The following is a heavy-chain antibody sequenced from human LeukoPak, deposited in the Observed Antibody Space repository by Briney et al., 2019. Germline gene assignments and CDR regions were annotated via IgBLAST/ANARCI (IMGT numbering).Heavy chain of an antibody. D-gene: IGHD2-2*02. CDR3: ARRSCSSTSCYRGYYYGSGSFYFDY. J-gene: IGHJ4*02. V-gene: IGHV3-23*01. CDR1: GFTFSSYA. Sequence: GGSLRLSCAASGFTFSSYAMSWVRQAPGKGLEWVSAISGSGGSTYYADSVKGRFTISRDNSKNTLFLQMNSLRAEDTAVYYCARRSCSSTSCYRGYYYGSGSFYFDYWGQGTLVTVSS. CDR2: ISGSGGST.